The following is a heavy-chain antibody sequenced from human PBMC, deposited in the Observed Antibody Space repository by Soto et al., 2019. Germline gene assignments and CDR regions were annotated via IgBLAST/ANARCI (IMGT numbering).Heavy chain of an antibody. D-gene: IGHD4-17*01. CDR1: GYTFTSYG. V-gene: IGHV1-18*01. CDR2: ISAYNGST. CDR3: AREATTVTTSPGMDY. Sequence: ASVKVSCKASGYTFTSYGISWVRQAPGQGLEWMGWISAYNGSTNYAQKLQGRVTMTTDTSTSTAYMELRSLRSEDTAVYYCAREATTVTTSPGMDYWGQGTLVTVSS. J-gene: IGHJ4*02.